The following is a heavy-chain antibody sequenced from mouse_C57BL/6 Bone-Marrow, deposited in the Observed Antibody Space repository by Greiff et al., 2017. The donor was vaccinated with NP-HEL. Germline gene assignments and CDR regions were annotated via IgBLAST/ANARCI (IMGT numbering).Heavy chain of an antibody. CDR3: ARRAYDYDWFAY. V-gene: IGHV8-12*01. CDR1: GFSLSTSGMG. D-gene: IGHD2-4*01. J-gene: IGHJ3*01. CDR2: LYWADDK. Sequence: QVQLKESGPGILQSSQTLSLTCSFSGFSLSTSGMGVSWISQPSGKGLEWLAHLYWADDKRYNHFLKSRIPISKDTSRNQLVLKITSVDTADTATYYCARRAYDYDWFAYWGQGTLVTVSA.